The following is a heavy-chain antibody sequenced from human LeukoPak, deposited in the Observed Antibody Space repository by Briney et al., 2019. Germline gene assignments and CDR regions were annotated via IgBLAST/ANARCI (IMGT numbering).Heavy chain of an antibody. J-gene: IGHJ3*02. V-gene: IGHV4-31*03. D-gene: IGHD1-26*01. CDR2: IHYSGDT. CDR1: GGSISSGVHY. Sequence: PSETLSLTCSVSGGSISSGVHYWNWIRQHPGKGLEWIGYIHYSGDTFYNPSLKSRVTISVDTSKNQFSLKLTPVTAADTAVYYCASGSYIGVYFGAFDIWGQGPLVTVSS. CDR3: ASGSYIGVYFGAFDI.